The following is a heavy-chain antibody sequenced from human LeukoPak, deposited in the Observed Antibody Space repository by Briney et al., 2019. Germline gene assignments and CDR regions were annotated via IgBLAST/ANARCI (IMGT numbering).Heavy chain of an antibody. V-gene: IGHV3-23*01. CDR3: ANGMIVVVNADY. CDR2: ISGSGGST. D-gene: IGHD3-22*01. Sequence: GGSLRLSCAASGFTFSSYAMSWVRQAPGKGLEWVSAISGSGGSTYYADSVKGRFTISRDNSKNTLYLQMNSLRAEDTAVYYCANGMIVVVNADYWGQGTLVTVSS. J-gene: IGHJ4*02. CDR1: GFTFSSYA.